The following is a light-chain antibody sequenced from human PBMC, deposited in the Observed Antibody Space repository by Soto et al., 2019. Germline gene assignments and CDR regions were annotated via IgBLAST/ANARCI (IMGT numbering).Light chain of an antibody. V-gene: IGKV3-20*01. CDR2: GAS. CDR1: QSVSSSD. CDR3: QQYSAWPLT. J-gene: IGKJ4*01. Sequence: EIVLTQSPGTLSLSPGDRATLSCRASQSVSSSDLAWYQQKPGQAPRLLIYGASTRATGIPDRFSGSGSGTDFTLTISRLEPEDFAVYYCQQYSAWPLTFGGGTKVEIK.